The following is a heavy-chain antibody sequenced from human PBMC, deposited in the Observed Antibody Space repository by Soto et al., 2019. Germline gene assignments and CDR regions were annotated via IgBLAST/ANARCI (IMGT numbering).Heavy chain of an antibody. CDR2: INHSGST. CDR1: GGSFSGYY. CDR3: ARENKWLVWVY. D-gene: IGHD6-19*01. V-gene: IGHV4-34*01. Sequence: SETLSLTCAVYGGSFSGYYWSWIRQPPGKGLEWIGEINHSGSTNYNPSLKSRVTISVDTSKNQFSLKLSSVTPADTAVYYCARENKWLVWVYWGQGTLVTVSS. J-gene: IGHJ4*02.